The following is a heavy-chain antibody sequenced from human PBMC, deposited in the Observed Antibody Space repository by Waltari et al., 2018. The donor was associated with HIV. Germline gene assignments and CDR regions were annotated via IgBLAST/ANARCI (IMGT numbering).Heavy chain of an antibody. Sequence: QLQLQESGPGLVKPSATLSLTCSVSGDSISSSSYYWGWVRQPPGKGLEWIGSIFYTGSTYYNPSLKSRVTISVDTSRNRFSLKRSSVTAADTAVYYCARHGRMGGGTHRRYFDYWGQGTLVTVSS. CDR1: GDSISSSSYY. V-gene: IGHV4-39*01. CDR3: ARHGRMGGGTHRRYFDY. J-gene: IGHJ4*02. D-gene: IGHD3-16*01. CDR2: IFYTGST.